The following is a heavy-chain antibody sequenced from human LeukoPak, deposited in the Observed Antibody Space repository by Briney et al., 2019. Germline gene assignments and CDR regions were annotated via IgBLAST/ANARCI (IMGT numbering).Heavy chain of an antibody. V-gene: IGHV1-18*01. J-gene: IGHJ4*02. CDR1: GYTFISSG. CDR2: ISGYNGST. Sequence: ASVKVSCKTSGYTFISSGISWVRQAPGQGLEWMGWISGYNGSTNYAQKFQGRVTMTTDTSTSTVYMELRSLRSDDTAMYYCARVLPAGGEYYFDYWGQGTLVTVSS. CDR3: ARVLPAGGEYYFDY. D-gene: IGHD3-16*01.